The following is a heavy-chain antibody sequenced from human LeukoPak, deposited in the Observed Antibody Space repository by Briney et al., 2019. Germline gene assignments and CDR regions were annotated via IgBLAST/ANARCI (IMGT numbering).Heavy chain of an antibody. Sequence: ASVKVSCKASGYTFSGYYMHWVRQAPGQGLEWMGWINPNSGGTDYAQKFQGRVTMTRDTSISTAYMELSRLRSDDTAVYYCASGDRVTMLRGGDIGYFDYWGQGTLVTVSS. V-gene: IGHV1-2*02. CDR2: INPNSGGT. D-gene: IGHD3-10*01. CDR1: GYTFSGYY. CDR3: ASGDRVTMLRGGDIGYFDY. J-gene: IGHJ4*02.